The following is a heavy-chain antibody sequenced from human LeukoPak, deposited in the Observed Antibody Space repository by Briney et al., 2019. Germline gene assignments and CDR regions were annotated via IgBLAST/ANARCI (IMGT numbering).Heavy chain of an antibody. V-gene: IGHV3-23*01. CDR1: GLTFGTYA. CDR2: IASNYNT. J-gene: IGHJ4*02. Sequence: PGGSLRLSCAVSGLTFGTYAMTWVRQAPGKGLEWVAVIASNYNTYYTDSVKGRFIVSRDNSRNTLYLQMNSLRAEDTAVYYCANTRKRYCSGGNCYSGILVYFDYWGQGTLVTVSS. CDR3: ANTRKRYCSGGNCYSGILVYFDY. D-gene: IGHD2-15*01.